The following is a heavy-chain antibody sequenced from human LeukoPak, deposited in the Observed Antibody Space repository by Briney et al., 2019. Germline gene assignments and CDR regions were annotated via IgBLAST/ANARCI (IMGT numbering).Heavy chain of an antibody. CDR2: IYFSGRT. J-gene: IGHJ3*02. D-gene: IGHD2-2*01. V-gene: IGHV4-59*01. CDR3: ARDLRYCSSTSCYHSDAFDI. Sequence: PETLSLTCTVSRGSLSSYYWSWITQPPGTGLEWSGYIYFSGRTNYNASLKSRVTISVDTSKNQFSLKLSSVTAADTAVYYCARDLRYCSSTSCYHSDAFDIWGQGTMVTVSS. CDR1: RGSLSSYY.